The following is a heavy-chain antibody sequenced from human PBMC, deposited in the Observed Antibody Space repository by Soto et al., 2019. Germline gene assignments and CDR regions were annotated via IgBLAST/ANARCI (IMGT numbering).Heavy chain of an antibody. CDR1: GLTVSSNY. V-gene: IGHV3-66*01. J-gene: IGHJ4*02. CDR3: ARALDPWNPPYGY. D-gene: IGHD1-1*01. CDR2: LYSGGST. Sequence: GGSLRLSCAASGLTVSSNYMSWVRQAPGKGLEWVSVLYSGGSTYYADSVKGRFTISRDSSKNTLYLQMNSLRAEDTAVYYCARALDPWNPPYGYWGQGTLVTVSS.